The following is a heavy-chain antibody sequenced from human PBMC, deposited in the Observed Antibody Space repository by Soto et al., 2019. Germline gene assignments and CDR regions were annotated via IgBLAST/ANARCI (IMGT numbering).Heavy chain of an antibody. D-gene: IGHD4-4*01. CDR1: GFSLSTSGMC. Sequence: SGPTLVNPTQTLTLTCTFSGFSLSTSGMCVSWIRQPPGKALEWLALIDWDDDKYYSTSLKTRLTISKDTSKNQVVLTMTNMDPVDTATYYCARTTTPYDYSNFYYYYGMDVWGQGTTVTLSS. CDR2: IDWDDDK. CDR3: ARTTTPYDYSNFYYYYGMDV. V-gene: IGHV2-70*01. J-gene: IGHJ6*02.